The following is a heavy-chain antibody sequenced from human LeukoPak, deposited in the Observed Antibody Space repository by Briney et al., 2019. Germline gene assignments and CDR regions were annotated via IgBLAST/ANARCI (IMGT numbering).Heavy chain of an antibody. CDR3: TRAPKVFGSGWFTSEGPYYFDY. CDR1: GFTFGDYA. CDR2: IRSKAYGGTT. Sequence: GRSLRLSCTASGFTFGDYAMSWVRQAPGKGLEWVGFIRSKAYGGTTEYAASVKDRFTISRDDSKSIAYLQMNRLKTEDTAVYYCTRAPKVFGSGWFTSEGPYYFDYWGQGTLVTVSS. D-gene: IGHD6-19*01. J-gene: IGHJ4*02. V-gene: IGHV3-49*04.